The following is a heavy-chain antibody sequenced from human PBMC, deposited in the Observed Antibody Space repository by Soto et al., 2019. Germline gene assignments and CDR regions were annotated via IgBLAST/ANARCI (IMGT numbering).Heavy chain of an antibody. Sequence: QVQLVQSGAEVKKPGASVKVSCKVSGYTLTELSMHWVRQAPGKGLEWMGGFDPEDGETIYAQKFQGRVTMTEDTSTDTAYMELSSLRSEDTAVYYCATDDHGLVTSGDYYGMDLWGQGTTVTASS. J-gene: IGHJ6*02. CDR3: ATDDHGLVTSGDYYGMDL. V-gene: IGHV1-24*01. D-gene: IGHD3-9*01. CDR1: GYTLTELS. CDR2: FDPEDGET.